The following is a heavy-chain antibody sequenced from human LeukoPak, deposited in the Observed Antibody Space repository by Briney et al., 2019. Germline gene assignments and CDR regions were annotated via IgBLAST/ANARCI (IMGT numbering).Heavy chain of an antibody. Sequence: PSETLSLTCAVYGGSFSGYYWSWIRQPPGKGLEWIGEINHSGSTYYNPSLKSRVTISVGTSKNQFSLKLSSVTAADTAVYYCARGNKYYYDSSGYYHFDYWGQGTLVTVSS. D-gene: IGHD3-22*01. J-gene: IGHJ4*02. V-gene: IGHV4-34*01. CDR2: INHSGST. CDR3: ARGNKYYYDSSGYYHFDY. CDR1: GGSFSGYY.